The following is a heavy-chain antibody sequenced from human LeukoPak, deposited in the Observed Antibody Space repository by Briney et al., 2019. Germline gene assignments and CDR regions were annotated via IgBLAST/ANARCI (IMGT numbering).Heavy chain of an antibody. D-gene: IGHD3-16*01. J-gene: IGHJ6*03. V-gene: IGHV5-51*01. CDR2: IYPGDSDT. CDR1: GYSFTSYW. Sequence: GESLKISCKGSGYSFTSYWIGWVRQMPGKGLEWMGIIYPGDSDTRYSPSFQGQVTISADKSISTAYLQWSSLKASDTAMYYCARRGGSSGYYHYYYMDVWGKGTTVTVSS. CDR3: ARRGGSSGYYHYYYMDV.